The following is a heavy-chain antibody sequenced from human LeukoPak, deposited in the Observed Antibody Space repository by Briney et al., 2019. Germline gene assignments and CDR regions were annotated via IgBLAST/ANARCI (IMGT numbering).Heavy chain of an antibody. D-gene: IGHD3-16*01. V-gene: IGHV4-59*01. CDR1: GGSISSYY. J-gene: IGHJ5*02. CDR3: ARHYGP. Sequence: SETLSLTCTVSGGSISSYYWSWIRQPPGKGLEWIGYNSGSTNYNPSLKSRVTISVDTSKNQFSLKLSSVTAADTAVYYCARHYGPWGQGTLVTVSS. CDR2: NSGST.